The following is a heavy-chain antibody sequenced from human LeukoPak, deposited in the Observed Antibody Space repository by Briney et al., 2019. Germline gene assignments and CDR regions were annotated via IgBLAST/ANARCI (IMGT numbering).Heavy chain of an antibody. Sequence: SETLPLTCTVSGGSISSYYWGWFRSPPGKDLEGIGYIYYSGSTNYNPSLKSRVTISVDTSKNQFSLKLSSVTAADTAVYYCARYGRVRGVIDYWGQGTLVTVSS. CDR1: GGSISSYY. V-gene: IGHV4-59*01. CDR2: IYYSGST. J-gene: IGHJ4*02. CDR3: ARYGRVRGVIDY. D-gene: IGHD3-10*01.